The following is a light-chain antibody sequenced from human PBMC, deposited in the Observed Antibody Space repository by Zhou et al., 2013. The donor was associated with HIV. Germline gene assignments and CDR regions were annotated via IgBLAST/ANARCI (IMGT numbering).Light chain of an antibody. CDR2: AAS. Sequence: IQLTQSPSSLSASVGDRVTITCRASQGISTYLAWYQQKPGRAPKLLIYAASTLHSGVPSRFSGSGSGTDFSLTISSLQPDDFATYYCQQYSYYLNSFGQGPSWSS. V-gene: IGKV1-9*01. CDR3: QQYSYYLNS. J-gene: IGKJ2*03. CDR1: QGISTY.